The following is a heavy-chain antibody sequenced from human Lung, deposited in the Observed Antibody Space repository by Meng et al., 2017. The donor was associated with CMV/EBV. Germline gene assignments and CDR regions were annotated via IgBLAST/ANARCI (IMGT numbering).Heavy chain of an antibody. V-gene: IGHV1-2*02. D-gene: IGHD2-2*01. CDR1: GSTFTGYY. J-gene: IGHJ5*02. CDR2: INPNSGGT. Sequence: KASGSTFTGYYMHWVRQAPGQGLEWMGWINPNSGGTNYAQKFQGRVTMTRDTSISTAYMELSRLRSDDTAVYYCAREGGSTADWFDPWGQGTLVTVSS. CDR3: AREGGSTADWFDP.